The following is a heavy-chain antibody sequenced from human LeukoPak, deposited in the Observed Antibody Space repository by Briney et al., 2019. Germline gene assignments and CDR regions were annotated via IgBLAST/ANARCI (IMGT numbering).Heavy chain of an antibody. J-gene: IGHJ4*02. CDR2: ISSNGGST. Sequence: GGSLRLSCAASGFTFSSYAMHWVRQAPGKGLEFVSAISSNGGSTYYANSVQGRFTISRDNSKNTLYLQMGSLKTEDMAVYFCAGALYWGGDGPRGGGAFGYWGQGTLVTVSS. D-gene: IGHD2-21*02. CDR3: AGALYWGGDGPRGGGAFGY. V-gene: IGHV3-64*01. CDR1: GFTFSSYA.